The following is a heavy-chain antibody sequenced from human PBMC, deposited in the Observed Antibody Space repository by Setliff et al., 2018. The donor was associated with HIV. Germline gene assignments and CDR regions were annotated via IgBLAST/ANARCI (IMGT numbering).Heavy chain of an antibody. CDR2: MYYSGST. D-gene: IGHD2-2*01. J-gene: IGHJ6*02. Sequence: TLSLTCIVSGGSISGSSYYWGWLRQSPGKGLVWIGNMYYSGSTYYNPSLKSRVTISVDTSKNHLSLKLTSVTAADTAVYYCARGHCSGTNCYGVDYYGMDVWGQGTTVTVSS. V-gene: IGHV4-39*02. CDR1: GGSISGSSYY. CDR3: ARGHCSGTNCYGVDYYGMDV.